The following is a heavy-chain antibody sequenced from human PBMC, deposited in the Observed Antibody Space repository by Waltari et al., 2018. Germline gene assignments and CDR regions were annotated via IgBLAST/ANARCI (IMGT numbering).Heavy chain of an antibody. Sequence: EVQLVESGGGLVKPGGSLRLSCAASGFTFSSYSMNWVRQAPGKGLEWVSSISSSSSYIYYADSVKGRFTISRDNAKNSLYLQMNSLRAEDTAVYYCARVLDSSSSPHDYWGQGTLVTVSS. J-gene: IGHJ4*02. CDR1: GFTFSSYS. D-gene: IGHD6-6*01. V-gene: IGHV3-21*01. CDR3: ARVLDSSSSPHDY. CDR2: ISSSSSYI.